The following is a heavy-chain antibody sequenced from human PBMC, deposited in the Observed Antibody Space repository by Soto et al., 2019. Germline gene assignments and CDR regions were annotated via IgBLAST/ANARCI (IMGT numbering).Heavy chain of an antibody. V-gene: IGHV4-34*01. Sequence: KTSETLSLTCAVYGGSFSGYYWSWIRQPPGKGLEWIGEINHSGSTNYNPSLMSRVTISVDTSKNQFSLKMSSVTAADTAVYYCARRWGSFYGMDVWGQGTTVTVSS. D-gene: IGHD3-16*01. J-gene: IGHJ6*02. CDR1: GGSFSGYY. CDR3: ARRWGSFYGMDV. CDR2: INHSGST.